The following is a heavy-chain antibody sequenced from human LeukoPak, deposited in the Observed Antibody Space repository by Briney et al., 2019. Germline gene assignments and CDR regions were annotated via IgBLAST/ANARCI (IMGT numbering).Heavy chain of an antibody. J-gene: IGHJ1*01. CDR3: AKRVVVGATSPYSDFQD. V-gene: IGHV3-23*01. D-gene: IGHD1-26*01. CDR2: ISGSGVTT. Sequence: PGGSLRLSCVASGFTFSSYAMGWVRQAPGKGLEWVSAISGSGVTTHYAGSVKGRFSISRDNSKNTLYLQMVSLRAEDTALYYCAKRVVVGATSPYSDFQDWGQGTLVTVSS. CDR1: GFTFSSYA.